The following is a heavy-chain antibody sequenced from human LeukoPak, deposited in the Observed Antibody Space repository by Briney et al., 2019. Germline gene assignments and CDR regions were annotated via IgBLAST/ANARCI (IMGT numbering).Heavy chain of an antibody. CDR1: GFTFSSYA. CDR3: AKDRGDQPDY. J-gene: IGHJ4*02. D-gene: IGHD3-10*01. V-gene: IGHV3-30*02. Sequence: GGSLRLSCAASGFTFSSYAMSWVRQAPGKGLEWVAFIRSDGRDKYYADSVKGRFTISRDNSKNTLYLQMNSLRGDDTAVYYCAKDRGDQPDYWGQGTLVTVS. CDR2: IRSDGRDK.